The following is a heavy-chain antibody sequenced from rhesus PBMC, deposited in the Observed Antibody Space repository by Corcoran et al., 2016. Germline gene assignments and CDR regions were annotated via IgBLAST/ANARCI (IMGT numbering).Heavy chain of an antibody. CDR1: GFTFSSYE. J-gene: IGHJ5-1*01. D-gene: IGHD6-13*01. CDR2: ISESGGTT. V-gene: IGHV3-100*02. CDR3: TVLFDV. Sequence: DVQLVESGGGLVKPGGSLRLSCVASGFTFSSYEMHWVRQAPGKGLELVAVISESGGTTSYADSMKGRFTISRDNAKNSLFLQMSSLRAEDTAVYYCTVLFDVWGPGVLVTVSS.